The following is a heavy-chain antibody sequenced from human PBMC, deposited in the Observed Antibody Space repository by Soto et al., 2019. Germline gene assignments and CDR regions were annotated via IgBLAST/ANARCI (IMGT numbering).Heavy chain of an antibody. CDR2: IYYSGST. Sequence: SETLSLTCTVSGGSISSYYWSWIRQPPGKGLEWIGYIYYSGSTNYNPSLKSRVTISVDTSKNQFSLKLSSVTAADTAVYYCASSQVRGVINLDYWGQGTLVTVSS. CDR3: ASSQVRGVINLDY. J-gene: IGHJ4*02. D-gene: IGHD3-10*01. CDR1: GGSISSYY. V-gene: IGHV4-59*01.